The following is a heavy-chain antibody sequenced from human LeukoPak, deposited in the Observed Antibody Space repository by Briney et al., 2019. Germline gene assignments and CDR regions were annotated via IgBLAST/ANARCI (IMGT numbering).Heavy chain of an antibody. CDR2: IYYSWST. CDR1: GGSISSYY. V-gene: IGHV4-59*12. CDR3: ARGSSSWLPYYMDV. J-gene: IGHJ6*03. D-gene: IGHD6-13*01. Sequence: SETLSLTCTVSGGSISSYYWSWIRQPPGKGLEWIGYIYYSWSTNYNPSLKGRVTISIDTSKNQFSLKLSSVTAADTAVYYCARGSSSWLPYYMDVWGKGTTVTVSS.